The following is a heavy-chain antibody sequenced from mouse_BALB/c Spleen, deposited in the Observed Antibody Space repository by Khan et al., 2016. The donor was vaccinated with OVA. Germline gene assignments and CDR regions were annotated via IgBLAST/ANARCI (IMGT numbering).Heavy chain of an antibody. CDR1: GYTFTSYT. CDR3: VRRRAYYWNGGWFAY. V-gene: IGHV1-4*01. CDR2: INPSNGYT. Sequence: QVQLQQSGAELVRPGASVKLSCKASGYTFTSYTIYWIKLTPGQGLEWIGYINPSNGYTNYNHKFKDKSTLTADKSSTTLYMQLSSLTSDDSAVYDCVRRRAYYWNGGWFAYWGQGTLVTVSA. D-gene: IGHD1-1*01. J-gene: IGHJ3*01.